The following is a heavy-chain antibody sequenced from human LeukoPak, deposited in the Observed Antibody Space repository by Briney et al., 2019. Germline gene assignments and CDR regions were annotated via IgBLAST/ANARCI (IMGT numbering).Heavy chain of an antibody. Sequence: EAGGSRRLSCAVSGFTFNNYGMSWVRQAPGMGLEWVSAIADGGETTYYADSVKGRFTISRDYSKNTLHLQMNSVRAEDTAVYYCARKAARTSGYDYWGQGNLVTVSS. CDR1: GFTFNNYG. J-gene: IGHJ4*02. V-gene: IGHV3-23*01. CDR3: ARKAARTSGYDY. CDR2: IADGGETT. D-gene: IGHD3-22*01.